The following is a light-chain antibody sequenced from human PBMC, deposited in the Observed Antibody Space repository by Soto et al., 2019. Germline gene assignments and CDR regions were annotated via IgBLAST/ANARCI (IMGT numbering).Light chain of an antibody. CDR3: QQYNSSPPEFT. V-gene: IGKV3-20*01. CDR2: GAS. CDR1: QSISSSN. Sequence: EIVLTQSPGTLSVSPGERVTLSCRASQSISSSNLAWYQQRPGQAPRLLIFGASHRATGIPDRFSGSGSGTDFTLTISRLEPEDFAVYYCQQYNSSPPEFTFGPGTKVHTK. J-gene: IGKJ3*01.